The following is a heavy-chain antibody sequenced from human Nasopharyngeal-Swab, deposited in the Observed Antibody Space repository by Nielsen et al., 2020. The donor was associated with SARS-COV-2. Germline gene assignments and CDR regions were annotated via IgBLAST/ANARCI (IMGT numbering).Heavy chain of an antibody. CDR1: RFTFSSYG. J-gene: IGHJ4*02. CDR2: ISYDGSNK. Sequence: GGSLRLSCAASRFTFSSYGMHWVRQAPGKGLEWVAVISYDGSNKYHADSVKGRFTISRDNSKNTLYLQMNSLRAEDTAVYYCALAVYDYIDYWGQGTLVTVSS. D-gene: IGHD5/OR15-5a*01. V-gene: IGHV3-30*03. CDR3: ALAVYDYIDY.